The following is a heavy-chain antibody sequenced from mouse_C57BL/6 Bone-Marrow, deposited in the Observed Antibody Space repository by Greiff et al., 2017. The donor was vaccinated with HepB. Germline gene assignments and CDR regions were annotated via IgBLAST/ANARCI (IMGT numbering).Heavy chain of an antibody. CDR2: IRNKANGYTT. D-gene: IGHD5-2*01. CDR3: AGGEYYWYFDV. V-gene: IGHV7-3*01. CDR1: GFTFTDYY. Sequence: EVQGVESGGGLVQPGGSLSLSCAASGFTFTDYYMSWVRQPPGKALEWLGFIRNKANGYTTEYSASVKGRFTISRDNSQSILYLQMNALRAEDSATYYCAGGEYYWYFDVWGTGTTVTVSS. J-gene: IGHJ1*03.